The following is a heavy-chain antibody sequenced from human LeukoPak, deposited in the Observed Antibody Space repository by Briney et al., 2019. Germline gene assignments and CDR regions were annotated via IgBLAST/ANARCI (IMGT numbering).Heavy chain of an antibody. V-gene: IGHV3-23*01. CDR3: AKDNRRYTYGLFDF. Sequence: GGSLRLSCAASGFTLSSYGMSWVRQAPGKGLEWVSAISGSGGSTYYADSVKGRFTISRDNSRNTLYLQMNNLAAEDTAVYYCAKDNRRYTYGLFDFWGQGTLVTVSS. CDR2: ISGSGGST. J-gene: IGHJ4*02. D-gene: IGHD5-18*01. CDR1: GFTLSSYG.